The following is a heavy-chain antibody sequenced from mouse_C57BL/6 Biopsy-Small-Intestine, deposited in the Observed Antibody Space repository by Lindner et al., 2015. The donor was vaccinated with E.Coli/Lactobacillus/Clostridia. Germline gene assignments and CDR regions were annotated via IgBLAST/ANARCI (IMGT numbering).Heavy chain of an antibody. V-gene: IGHV1-81*01. CDR3: AREGAYYTNYGFVY. J-gene: IGHJ3*01. CDR2: INPRSGNT. CDR1: GYAFISYG. D-gene: IGHD2-5*01. Sequence: VQLQESGAELARPGASVKLSRKASGYAFISYGVSWVKKRTGQGLEWIGEINPRSGNTYYNEKFKGKATLTADQSSTTAYMQLSSLTSEDSAVYFCAREGAYYTNYGFVYWGQGTLVTVSA.